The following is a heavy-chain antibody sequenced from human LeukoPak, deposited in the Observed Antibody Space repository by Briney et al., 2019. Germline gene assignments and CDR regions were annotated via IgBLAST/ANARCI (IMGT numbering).Heavy chain of an antibody. D-gene: IGHD1-26*01. J-gene: IGHJ4*02. CDR1: GFTFGTYW. CDR2: INQDASEK. V-gene: IGHV3-7*01. Sequence: GGSLSLSCAASGFTFGTYWMSWVRQAPGEGLEWVANINQDASEKYYVDSVRGRFTISRDNAKNSLYLQMNSLRADDTAIYYCARDHVVGATNFDYWGQGTLVTVSS. CDR3: ARDHVVGATNFDY.